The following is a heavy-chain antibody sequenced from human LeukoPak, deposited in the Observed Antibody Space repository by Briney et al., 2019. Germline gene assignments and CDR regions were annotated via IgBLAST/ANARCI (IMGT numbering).Heavy chain of an antibody. D-gene: IGHD3-22*01. Sequence: SGPALVKPTQTLTLTCTFSGFSLSTSGMRVSWIRQPPGKALEWLARIDWDDDKFYSTSLKTRLTIPKDTSKNQVVLTMTNMDPVDTATYYCARTYYYDSSGYRFDPWGQGTLVTVSS. V-gene: IGHV2-70*04. CDR2: IDWDDDK. CDR1: GFSLSTSGMR. J-gene: IGHJ5*02. CDR3: ARTYYYDSSGYRFDP.